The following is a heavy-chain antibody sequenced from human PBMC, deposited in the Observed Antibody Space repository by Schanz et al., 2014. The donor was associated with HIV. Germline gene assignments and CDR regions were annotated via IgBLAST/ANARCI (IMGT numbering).Heavy chain of an antibody. V-gene: IGHV4-61*05. J-gene: IGHJ6*02. D-gene: IGHD3-16*01. CDR3: ARGKRPGAPYHYYYYGMDV. CDR2: IYYSGST. CDR1: GDSISNTTHY. Sequence: QLQLQASGPGLVKPSETLSLTCSVSGDSISNTTHYWGWIRQPPGKGLEWIGYIYYSGSTNYNPSLKSRVTISVDTSKNQFSLKLSSVTAADTAVYYCARGKRPGAPYHYYYYGMDVWGQGTTVTVSS.